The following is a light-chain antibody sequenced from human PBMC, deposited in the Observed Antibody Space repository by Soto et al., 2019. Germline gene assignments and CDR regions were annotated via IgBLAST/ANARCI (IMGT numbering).Light chain of an antibody. CDR1: QSISSW. CDR3: QQYNIYGT. Sequence: DIQMTQSPSTLSASVGDRVTITCRASQSISSWLAWYQQKPGKAPKLLIYKASSLESGVPSRFSGSGSGTEFTLTISSLQPDDFATYYCQQYNIYGTFGQGTKVEIK. CDR2: KAS. V-gene: IGKV1-5*03. J-gene: IGKJ1*01.